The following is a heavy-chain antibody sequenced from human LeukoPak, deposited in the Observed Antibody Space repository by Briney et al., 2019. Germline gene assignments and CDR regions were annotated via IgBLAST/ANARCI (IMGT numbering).Heavy chain of an antibody. CDR3: ARFRARRGGDYEDYFDY. CDR1: GGSISSSSYY. V-gene: IGHV4-61*02. Sequence: PSETLSLTCTVSGGSISSSSYYWSWIRQPAGKGLEWIGRIYTSGSTNYNPSLKSRVTMSVDTSKNQFSLKLSSVTAADTAVYYCARFRARRGGDYEDYFDYWGQGTLVTVSS. D-gene: IGHD4-17*01. J-gene: IGHJ4*02. CDR2: IYTSGST.